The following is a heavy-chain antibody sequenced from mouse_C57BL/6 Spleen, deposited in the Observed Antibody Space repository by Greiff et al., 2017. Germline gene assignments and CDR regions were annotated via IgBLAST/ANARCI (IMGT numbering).Heavy chain of an antibody. J-gene: IGHJ2*01. D-gene: IGHD4-1*01. Sequence: EVKLVESGGGLVQPGGSMKLSCVASGFTFSNYWMNWVRQSPEKGLEWVAQIRLKSDNYATHYAVSVKGRFTISRDASKRSVYLQINNLRAEDTGIYYCTVRTGYYLDYWGQGTTLTVSS. CDR2: IRLKSDNYAT. V-gene: IGHV6-3*01. CDR3: TVRTGYYLDY. CDR1: GFTFSNYW.